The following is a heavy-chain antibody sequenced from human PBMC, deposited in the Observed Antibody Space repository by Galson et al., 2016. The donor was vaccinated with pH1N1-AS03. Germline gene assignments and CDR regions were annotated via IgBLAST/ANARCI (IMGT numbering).Heavy chain of an antibody. Sequence: SLRLSCAASGFTFNSYWMSWVRQAPGKGPEWVSAISGDGSVTHYADSVKGRFTISRDNSKSPLYLQMSSMRAEDTAVYYCENGRGSWYGPYNWFDPWGQGTLVAVSS. V-gene: IGHV3-23*01. D-gene: IGHD6-13*01. J-gene: IGHJ5*02. CDR1: GFTFNSYW. CDR3: ENGRGSWYGPYNWFDP. CDR2: ISGDGSVT.